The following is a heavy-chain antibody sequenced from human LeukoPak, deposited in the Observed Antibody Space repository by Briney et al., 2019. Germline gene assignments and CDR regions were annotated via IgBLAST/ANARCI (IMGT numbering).Heavy chain of an antibody. D-gene: IGHD4/OR15-4a*01. J-gene: IGHJ4*02. Sequence: LAGGSLRLSCATSGFTFSNYAMSWVRQAPGKGLEWVSGISISGDITYYADSVQGRFIISRDNSKNTVYLQMNSLRVEDTAVYYCANEEVPNDYWGQGTLVTVSS. CDR1: GFTFSNYA. CDR3: ANEEVPNDY. CDR2: ISISGDIT. V-gene: IGHV3-23*01.